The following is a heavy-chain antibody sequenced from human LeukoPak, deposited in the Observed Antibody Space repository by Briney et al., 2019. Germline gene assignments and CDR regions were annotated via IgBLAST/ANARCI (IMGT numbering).Heavy chain of an antibody. CDR2: IYYSGST. D-gene: IGHD6-13*01. Sequence: SETLSLTCTVSGGSISSHYWSWIRQPPGKGLEWIGYIYYSGSTNYNPPLKSRVTISVDTSKNQFSLKLSSVTAADTAVYYCARTYRIAAAGLFDYWGQGTLVTVSS. CDR1: GGSISSHY. V-gene: IGHV4-59*11. CDR3: ARTYRIAAAGLFDY. J-gene: IGHJ4*02.